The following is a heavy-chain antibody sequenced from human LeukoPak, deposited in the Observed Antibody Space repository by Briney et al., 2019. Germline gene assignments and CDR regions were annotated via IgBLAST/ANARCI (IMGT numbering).Heavy chain of an antibody. D-gene: IGHD3-3*01. CDR2: ISGSGGST. CDR1: GFTFSSYA. V-gene: IGHV3-23*01. CDR3: AKDSPGYYDFWSGYYTGDWSDP. J-gene: IGHJ5*02. Sequence: GGSLRLSCAASGFTFSSYAMSWVRQAPGKGLEWVSAISGSGGSTYYADSVKGRFTISRDNSKNTLYLQMNSLRAEDTAVYYCAKDSPGYYDFWSGYYTGDWSDPWGQGTLVTVSS.